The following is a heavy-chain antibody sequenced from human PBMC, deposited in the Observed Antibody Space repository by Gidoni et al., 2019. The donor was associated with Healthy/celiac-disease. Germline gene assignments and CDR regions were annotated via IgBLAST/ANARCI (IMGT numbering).Heavy chain of an antibody. CDR3: ARESDFWSAHPGYFDY. CDR1: GFTFSSYW. Sequence: EVQLVESGGGLVQPGGSLRLSCAASGFTFSSYWMHWVRQAPGKGLVWVSRINSDGSSTSYADSVKGRFTISRDNAKNTLYLQMNSLRAEDTAVYYCARESDFWSAHPGYFDYWGQGTLVTVSS. D-gene: IGHD3-3*01. V-gene: IGHV3-74*01. CDR2: INSDGSST. J-gene: IGHJ4*02.